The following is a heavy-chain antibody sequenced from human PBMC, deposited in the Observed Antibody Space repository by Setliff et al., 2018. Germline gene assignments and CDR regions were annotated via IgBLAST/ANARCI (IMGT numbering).Heavy chain of an antibody. V-gene: IGHV4-38-2*02. J-gene: IGHJ4*02. CDR2: MYHSGSV. CDR1: GYSISSGYY. CDR3: ARLWISYESNTYFYPKYFDF. Sequence: KASETLSLTCTVSGYSISSGYYWGWIRQPPGKGLEWIGNMYHSGSVYYNPSLKSRVTISIYKSKNQLSLDLTSVTAADTAVYYCARLWISYESNTYFYPKYFDFWGQGTLVTVSS. D-gene: IGHD3-22*01.